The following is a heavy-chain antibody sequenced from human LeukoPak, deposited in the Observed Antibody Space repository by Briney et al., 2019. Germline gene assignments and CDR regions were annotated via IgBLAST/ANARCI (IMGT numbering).Heavy chain of an antibody. V-gene: IGHV1-18*01. CDR3: ARALYSSDWYWYSDL. Sequence: ASVKLSCKASGYAFTSYGISWVRQAPGQGLEWMGWISAYNGNTNYAPKLQGRFTMTTDTSTSTAYMELRSLRPEDTAVYYCARALYSSDWYWYSDLWGRGTLVTVSS. J-gene: IGHJ2*01. D-gene: IGHD6-19*01. CDR1: GYAFTSYG. CDR2: ISAYNGNT.